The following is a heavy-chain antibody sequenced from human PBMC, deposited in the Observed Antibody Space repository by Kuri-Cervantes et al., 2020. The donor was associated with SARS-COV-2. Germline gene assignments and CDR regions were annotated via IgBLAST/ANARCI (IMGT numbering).Heavy chain of an antibody. D-gene: IGHD3-10*01. J-gene: IGHJ5*02. Sequence: GSLRLSCAVYGGSFSGYYWSWVRQPPGKGLEWIGKINHSGSTNYNPSPKSRVTVSVDTSKSQFSLKLSSVTAAETAVYYCATLWFGEFVWIDPWGQGTLVTVSS. CDR1: GGSFSGYY. V-gene: IGHV4-34*01. CDR3: ATLWFGEFVWIDP. CDR2: INHSGST.